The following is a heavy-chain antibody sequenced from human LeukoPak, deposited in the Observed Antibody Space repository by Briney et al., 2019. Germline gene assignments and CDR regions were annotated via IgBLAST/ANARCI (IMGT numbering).Heavy chain of an antibody. Sequence: PGGSLRLSCAASGFTFSSYSMNWVRQAPGKGLEWVSSISSSSSYIYYADSLKGRFTISRDNAKNSLYLQMNRLRAEDTAVYYCARDGGSITGTTGLFDYWGQGTLVTVSS. J-gene: IGHJ4*02. CDR3: ARDGGSITGTTGLFDY. CDR2: ISSSSSYI. CDR1: GFTFSSYS. D-gene: IGHD1-7*01. V-gene: IGHV3-21*01.